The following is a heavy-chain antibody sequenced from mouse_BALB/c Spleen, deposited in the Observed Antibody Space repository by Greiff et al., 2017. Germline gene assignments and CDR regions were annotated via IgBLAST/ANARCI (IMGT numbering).Heavy chain of an antibody. Sequence: EVKLVESGGGLVQPGGSLRLSCATSGFTFTDYYMSWVRQPPGKALEWLGFIRNKANGYTTEYSASVKGRFTISRDNSQSILYLQMNTLRAEDSATYYCARPKGGYNYFDYWGQGTTLTVSS. CDR3: ARPKGGYNYFDY. D-gene: IGHD2-2*01. V-gene: IGHV7-3*02. CDR1: GFTFTDYY. J-gene: IGHJ2*01. CDR2: IRNKANGYTT.